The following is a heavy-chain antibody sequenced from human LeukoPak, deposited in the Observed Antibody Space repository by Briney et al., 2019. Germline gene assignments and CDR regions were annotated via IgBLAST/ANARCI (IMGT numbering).Heavy chain of an antibody. CDR3: ARQLSDWTTPKQPYYDILEGYGAFDI. CDR2: IYPGDSDT. D-gene: IGHD3-9*01. J-gene: IGHJ3*02. Sequence: GESLKISCKGSGYSFPSYWIGWVRQMPGKGLEWMGIIYPGDSDTRYSPSFQGQVTISADKSISTAYLQWSSLKASDTAMYYCARQLSDWTTPKQPYYDILEGYGAFDIWGQGTMVTVSS. V-gene: IGHV5-51*01. CDR1: GYSFPSYW.